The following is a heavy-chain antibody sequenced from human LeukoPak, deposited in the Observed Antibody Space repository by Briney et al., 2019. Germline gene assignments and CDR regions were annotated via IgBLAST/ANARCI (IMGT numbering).Heavy chain of an antibody. CDR2: IIPLFGTP. Sequence: ASVKVSCKASGGTFSSYTISWVRQAPGQGLEWMGGIIPLFGTPDYAQKFQDRLTITADKSTSTAYMELRSLRYDDTAVYYCARDRYGVRSGSCDYWGQGTLVTVSS. CDR3: ARDRYGVRSGSCDY. J-gene: IGHJ4*02. CDR1: GGTFSSYT. V-gene: IGHV1-69*06. D-gene: IGHD1-26*01.